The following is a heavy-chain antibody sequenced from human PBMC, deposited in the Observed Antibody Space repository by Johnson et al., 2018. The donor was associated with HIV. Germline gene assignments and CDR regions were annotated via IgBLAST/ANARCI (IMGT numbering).Heavy chain of an antibody. Sequence: VQLVESGGGLVKPGGSLRLSCAASGFTFSNAWMSWVRQAPGKGLEWVAVISYDGSNKYYADSVKGRFTISRDNSKNTLYLQMNSLRAEDTAVYYCARGGGNDAFDIWGQGTMVTVSS. CDR1: GFTFSNAW. J-gene: IGHJ3*02. V-gene: IGHV3-30*14. D-gene: IGHD3-16*01. CDR2: ISYDGSNK. CDR3: ARGGGNDAFDI.